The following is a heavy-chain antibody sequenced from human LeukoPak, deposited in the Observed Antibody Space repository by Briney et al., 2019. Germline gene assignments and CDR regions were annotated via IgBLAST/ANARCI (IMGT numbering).Heavy chain of an antibody. CDR2: IYYSGST. CDR3: ASLNLGY. CDR1: GGSISSYY. J-gene: IGHJ4*02. Sequence: SETLSLTCTVSGGSISSYYWSWIRQPPGKGLEWIGYIYYSGSTNYNPSLKSRVTISVDTSKNQFSLKLSSVTAADTAVYYCASLNLGYWGQGTLVTVSS. V-gene: IGHV4-59*08.